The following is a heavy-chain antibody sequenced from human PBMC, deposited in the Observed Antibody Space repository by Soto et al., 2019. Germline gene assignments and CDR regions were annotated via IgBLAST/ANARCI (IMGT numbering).Heavy chain of an antibody. CDR2: ISGSAGST. CDR3: AKAGLGELSLLWSAFDI. D-gene: IGHD3-16*02. CDR1: GFTFSSYA. Sequence: PGLSLRLSFAASGFTFSSYAMKWVRQAPGKGLGWVSAISGSAGSTYYAESVKGTFTISRDNAKNTLYLKMNSLRAEDTEVYYCAKAGLGELSLLWSAFDIWGQGTMVTVSS. V-gene: IGHV3-23*01. J-gene: IGHJ3*02.